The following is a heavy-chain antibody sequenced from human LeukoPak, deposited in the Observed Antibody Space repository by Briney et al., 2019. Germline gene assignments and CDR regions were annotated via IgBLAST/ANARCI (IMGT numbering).Heavy chain of an antibody. D-gene: IGHD6-19*01. CDR3: AREDVAVAV. V-gene: IGHV4-30-4*01. CDR2: IYYSGST. Sequence: SETLSLTCTVSGASVSSYYWSWIRQPPGKGLEWIGYIYYSGSTYYNPSLKSRVTISVDTSKNQFSLKLSSVTAADTAVYYCAREDVAVAVWGQGTLVTVSS. J-gene: IGHJ4*02. CDR1: GASVSSYY.